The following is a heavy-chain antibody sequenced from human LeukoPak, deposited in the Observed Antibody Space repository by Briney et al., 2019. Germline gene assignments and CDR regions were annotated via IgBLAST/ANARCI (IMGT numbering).Heavy chain of an antibody. CDR3: AKGIPGYCSGGSCYYFDY. D-gene: IGHD2-15*01. CDR1: GFTFSSYA. CDR2: ISGSGGST. Sequence: PGGSLRLSCAASGFTFSSYAMSWVREAPGKGLEWVSAISGSGGSTYYVDSVKGRFTIYRDNSKNTLYLQMNSLRVEDTAVYYCAKGIPGYCSGGSCYYFDYWGQGTLVTVSS. V-gene: IGHV3-23*01. J-gene: IGHJ4*02.